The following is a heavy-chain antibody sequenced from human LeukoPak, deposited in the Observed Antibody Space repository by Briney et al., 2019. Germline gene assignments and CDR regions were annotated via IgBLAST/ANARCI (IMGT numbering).Heavy chain of an antibody. J-gene: IGHJ4*02. CDR3: AKDRLRNRDGSSWYPGDY. CDR1: GFPFSSYP. Sequence: GGSLSLSCAASGFPFSSYPMLWGRQAPGKALEWVLPISGSCGSTYYANSGKGRFTISRDNSKNTLYLQMSSLRAEDTAVYYCAKDRLRNRDGSSWYPGDYWGQGNPVTVS. D-gene: IGHD6-13*01. CDR2: ISGSCGST. V-gene: IGHV3-23*01.